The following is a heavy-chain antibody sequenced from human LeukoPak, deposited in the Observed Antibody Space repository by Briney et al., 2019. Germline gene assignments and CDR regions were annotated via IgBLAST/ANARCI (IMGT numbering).Heavy chain of an antibody. CDR2: INPNSGGT. V-gene: IGHV1-2*02. CDR3: AGELDTIMVLGY. D-gene: IGHD5-18*01. J-gene: IGHJ4*02. CDR1: GYTSTGYY. Sequence: ASVKVSCKASGYTSTGYYMHWVRQAPGQGLEWMGWINPNSGGTNYARKFQGRVTMTRDTSITASYMELSRLISADTAVYSCAGELDTIMVLGYWGQGTLVTVSS.